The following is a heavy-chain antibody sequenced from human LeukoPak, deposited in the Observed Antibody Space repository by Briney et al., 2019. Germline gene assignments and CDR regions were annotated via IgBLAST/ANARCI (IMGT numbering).Heavy chain of an antibody. Sequence: GGSLRLSCAASGFVFRAYAMTWVRQAPGKGLEWVSAISGTGYSTYYADSVKGRFTISRDNSRNTLYLQMNSLRAEDTAIYFCAKDFAISLRFGEDYYGMDVWGQGTTVTVSS. J-gene: IGHJ6*02. CDR2: ISGTGYST. CDR3: AKDFAISLRFGEDYYGMDV. CDR1: GFVFRAYA. D-gene: IGHD3-10*01. V-gene: IGHV3-23*01.